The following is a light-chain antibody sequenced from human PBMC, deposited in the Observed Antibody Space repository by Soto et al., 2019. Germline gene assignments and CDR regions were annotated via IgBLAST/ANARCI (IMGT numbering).Light chain of an antibody. V-gene: IGKV3-20*01. Sequence: EIVLTQSPGTLSLSPGERATLCCRASQSVSSSYLAWYQQKPGQAPRRLIYGESSRATGIPDRFSGSGSGTDFTVTISRLEPEDFAGYYCQQYGSSPYTFGQGTKLEIK. J-gene: IGKJ2*01. CDR1: QSVSSSY. CDR3: QQYGSSPYT. CDR2: GES.